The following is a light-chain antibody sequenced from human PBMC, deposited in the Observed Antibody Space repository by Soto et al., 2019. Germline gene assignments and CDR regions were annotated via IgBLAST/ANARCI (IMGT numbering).Light chain of an antibody. Sequence: IRLTQSPSSLSASAADRVTITCGASQTSRRWLDRYQQRPGKAPKSLVYKAHTSRSGVPSRCTGSGCGTEFTLTISSLQPDNFATYYCQHYNSYSEAFGQGTKVDI. J-gene: IGKJ1*01. CDR3: QHYNSYSEA. CDR2: KAH. V-gene: IGKV1-5*03. CDR1: QTSRRW.